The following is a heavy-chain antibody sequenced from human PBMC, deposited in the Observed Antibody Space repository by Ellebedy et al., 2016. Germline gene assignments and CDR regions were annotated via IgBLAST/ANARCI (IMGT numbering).Heavy chain of an antibody. CDR2: ISGSGGST. CDR1: GFTFSSYA. V-gene: IGHV3-23*01. J-gene: IGHJ6*03. D-gene: IGHD6-6*01. CDR3: AKDRLLQLVTVPGRYYYMDV. Sequence: GESLKISXAASGFTFSSYAMSWVRQAPGKGLEWVSAISGSGGSTYYADSVKGRFTISRDNSKNTLYLHMNSLRAEDTAVYYCAKDRLLQLVTVPGRYYYMDVWGKGTTVTVSS.